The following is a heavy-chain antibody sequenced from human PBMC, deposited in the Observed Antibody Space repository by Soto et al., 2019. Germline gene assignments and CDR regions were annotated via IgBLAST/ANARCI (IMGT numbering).Heavy chain of an antibody. Sequence: QVQLVQSGAEVKKPGASVKVSCKASGYTFTSYGISWVRQAPGQGLEWVGWISGYDGNTDYAHKFRGRVTMTTDTFTNTDYMDLRSLRPDDTAVYYCARHNSQWPNWFDPWGQGTPVTVSS. CDR3: ARHNSQWPNWFDP. CDR2: ISGYDGNT. J-gene: IGHJ5*02. CDR1: GYTFTSYG. V-gene: IGHV1-18*01. D-gene: IGHD6-19*01.